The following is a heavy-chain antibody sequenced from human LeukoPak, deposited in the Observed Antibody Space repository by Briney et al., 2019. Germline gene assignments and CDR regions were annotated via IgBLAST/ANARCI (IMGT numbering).Heavy chain of an antibody. Sequence: ASVKVSCKASGGTFSSYAISWVRQAPGQGLEWMGGIIPIFGTANYAQKFQGRVTITADKSTSTAYMELSSLRSEDTAVYYCAWTGDSGSYTFGFYWGQGTLVTVSS. CDR1: GGTFSSYA. CDR2: IIPIFGTA. D-gene: IGHD1-26*01. V-gene: IGHV1-69*06. CDR3: AWTGDSGSYTFGFY. J-gene: IGHJ4*02.